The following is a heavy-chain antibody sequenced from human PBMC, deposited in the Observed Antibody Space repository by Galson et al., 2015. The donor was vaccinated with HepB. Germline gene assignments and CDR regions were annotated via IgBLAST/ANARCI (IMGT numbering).Heavy chain of an antibody. CDR3: AILLEMATTKSHYHYGMDV. J-gene: IGHJ6*02. V-gene: IGHV1-69*13. D-gene: IGHD5-24*01. CDR2: IIPIFGTA. Sequence: SVKVSCKASGGTFSSYAISWVRQAPGQGLEWMGGIIPIFGTANSAQKFQGRVTITADESTSTAYMELSSLRSEDTAVYYCAILLEMATTKSHYHYGMDVWGQGTTVTVSS. CDR1: GGTFSSYA.